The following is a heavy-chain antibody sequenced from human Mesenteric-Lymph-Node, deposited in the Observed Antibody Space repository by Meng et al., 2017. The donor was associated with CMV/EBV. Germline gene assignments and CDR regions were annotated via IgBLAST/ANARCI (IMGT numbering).Heavy chain of an antibody. J-gene: IGHJ3*01. CDR2: MYQSGST. Sequence: GSLRLSCTVSGYSISSDYYWSWIRQPPGKGLEWIGYMYQSGSTKYNSYLNSRVSTSVDTSKNQFSLKLTSVTAADTAVYYCARYITGSEAFDVWGQGTMVTVSS. V-gene: IGHV4-61*01. CDR1: GYSISSDYY. CDR3: ARYITGSEAFDV. D-gene: IGHD1-20*01.